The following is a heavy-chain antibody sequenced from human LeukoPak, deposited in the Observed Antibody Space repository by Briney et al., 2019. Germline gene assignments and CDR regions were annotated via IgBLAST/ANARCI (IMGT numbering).Heavy chain of an antibody. CDR2: INHSGST. Sequence: PSETLSLTCAVYGGSFSGYYWSWIRQPPGKGLEWIGEINHSGSTNYNPSLKSRVTISVDTSKNQFSLKLSSVTAADTAVYYCARVHGGYCSGGSCYTGSFSFDYWGQGTLVTVSS. CDR1: GGSFSGYY. D-gene: IGHD2-15*01. V-gene: IGHV4-34*01. CDR3: ARVHGGYCSGGSCYTGSFSFDY. J-gene: IGHJ4*02.